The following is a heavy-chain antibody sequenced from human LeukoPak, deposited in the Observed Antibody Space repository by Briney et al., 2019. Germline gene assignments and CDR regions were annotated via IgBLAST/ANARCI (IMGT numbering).Heavy chain of an antibody. CDR3: ARGVCSSTSCSVYYYYYYMDV. D-gene: IGHD2-2*01. J-gene: IGHJ6*03. Sequence: RASVNVSCKASGYTFTGYYMHWVRQAPGQGLEWMGWINPNSGGTNYAQKFQGRVTMTRDTSISTAYMELSRLRSDDTAVYYCARGVCSSTSCSVYYYYYYMDVWGKGTTVTVSS. CDR2: INPNSGGT. CDR1: GYTFTGYY. V-gene: IGHV1-2*02.